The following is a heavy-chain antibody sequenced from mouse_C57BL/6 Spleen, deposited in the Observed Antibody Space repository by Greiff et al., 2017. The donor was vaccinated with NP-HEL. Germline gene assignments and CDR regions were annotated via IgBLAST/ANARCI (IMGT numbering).Heavy chain of an antibody. D-gene: IGHD4-1*01. V-gene: IGHV1-69*01. CDR2: IDPSDSYT. J-gene: IGHJ1*03. CDR1: GYTFTSYW. CDR3: ARSLGTGYFDV. Sequence: VQLKQPGAELVMPGASVKLSCKASGYTFTSYWMHWVKQRPGQGLEWIGEIDPSDSYTNYNQKFKGKSTLTVDKSSSTAYMQLSSLTSEDSAVYYCARSLGTGYFDVWGTGTTVTVSS.